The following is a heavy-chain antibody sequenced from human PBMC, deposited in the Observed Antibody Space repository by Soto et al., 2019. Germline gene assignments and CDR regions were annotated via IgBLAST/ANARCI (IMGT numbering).Heavy chain of an antibody. J-gene: IGHJ4*02. CDR2: ISGSGGST. CDR3: AREHAIPAFDY. Sequence: EVQLLESGGGLVQPGGSLRLSCAASGFTFSSYAMNWVRQAPGKGLEWVSAISGSGGSTFYADSVKGRFTISRDNAKNSLYLQMNSLRAEDTAVYYCAREHAIPAFDYWGQGTLVTVSS. V-gene: IGHV3-23*01. CDR1: GFTFSSYA. D-gene: IGHD2-21*01.